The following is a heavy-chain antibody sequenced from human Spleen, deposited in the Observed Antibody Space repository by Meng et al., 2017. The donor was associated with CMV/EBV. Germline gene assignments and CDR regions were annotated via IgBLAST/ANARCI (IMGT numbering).Heavy chain of an antibody. D-gene: IGHD6-13*01. V-gene: IGHV3-48*04. CDR3: AREDPYSSSWFYYYYGMDV. J-gene: IGHJ6*02. CDR2: ISSSSSTI. Sequence: GESLKISCAASGFTFSSYSMNWVRQAPGKGLEWVSYISSSSSTIYYADSVKGPFTISRDNAKNSLYLQMNSLRAEDTAVYYCAREDPYSSSWFYYYYGMDVWGQGTTVTVSS. CDR1: GFTFSSYS.